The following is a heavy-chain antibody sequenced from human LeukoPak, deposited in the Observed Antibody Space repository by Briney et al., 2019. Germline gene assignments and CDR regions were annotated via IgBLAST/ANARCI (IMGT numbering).Heavy chain of an antibody. CDR3: ARGSYDSSGHCFDY. Sequence: KASETLSLTCTVSGGSISSYYWSWIRQPPGKGLEWIGYIYYIGSINYNPSLKSRVTISIDTSKNQFSLKLSSVTAADTAVYYCARGSYDSSGHCFDYWGQGTLVTVSS. V-gene: IGHV4-59*01. D-gene: IGHD3-22*01. J-gene: IGHJ4*02. CDR1: GGSISSYY. CDR2: IYYIGSI.